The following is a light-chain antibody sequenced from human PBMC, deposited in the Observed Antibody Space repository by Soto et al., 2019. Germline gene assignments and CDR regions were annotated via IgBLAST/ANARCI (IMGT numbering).Light chain of an antibody. CDR1: QGIGDT. V-gene: IGKV3D-15*02. J-gene: IGKJ5*01. Sequence: IVVTQGPATLNVSTGEGVTLSCRASQGIGDTLAWYQHKPGQTPRLLIYGASTRATGIPARFSGSGSGTEFTLIINRLEPEDVAIYYCQQYGGSPWITFGQGTRVEIK. CDR2: GAS. CDR3: QQYGGSPWIT.